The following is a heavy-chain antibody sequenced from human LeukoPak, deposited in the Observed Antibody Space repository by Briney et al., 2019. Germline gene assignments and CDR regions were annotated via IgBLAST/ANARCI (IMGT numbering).Heavy chain of an antibody. Sequence: SQTLSVTCAVSGDSVSSNTAAWNWIRQSPSRGLEWLGRTFYRSKWYNDYAISLKSRITFDSDTSKNQFSLQLNSVTPEDTAVYYCARGIAVPPKNRHYYDSSGYTYYFDSWGQGTLVTVSS. J-gene: IGHJ4*02. CDR1: GDSVSSNTAA. CDR2: TFYRSKWYN. D-gene: IGHD3-22*01. CDR3: ARGIAVPPKNRHYYDSSGYTYYFDS. V-gene: IGHV6-1*01.